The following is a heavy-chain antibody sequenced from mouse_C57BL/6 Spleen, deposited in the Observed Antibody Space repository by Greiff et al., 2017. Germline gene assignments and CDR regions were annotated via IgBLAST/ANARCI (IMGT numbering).Heavy chain of an antibody. CDR2: IHPNSGRT. Sequence: QVQLQQPGAELVKPGASVKLSCKASGYTFTSYWMHWVKQRPGQGLEWIGMIHPNSGRTNYNEKFKSKATLTVDKSSSTAYMQLSSLTSEDSAVYYCARTVTTVVARYFDVWGTGTTVTVSS. V-gene: IGHV1-64*01. CDR1: GYTFTSYW. J-gene: IGHJ1*03. CDR3: ARTVTTVVARYFDV. D-gene: IGHD1-1*01.